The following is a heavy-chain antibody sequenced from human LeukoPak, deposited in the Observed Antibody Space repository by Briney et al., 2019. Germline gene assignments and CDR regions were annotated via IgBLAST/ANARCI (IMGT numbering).Heavy chain of an antibody. CDR3: ARDAGTGYFDY. CDR1: GFTFSNYA. J-gene: IGHJ4*02. D-gene: IGHD1-1*01. V-gene: IGHV3-23*01. Sequence: GGSLRLSCAASGFTFSNYAMNWVRQAPGKGLEWVSGISGSGDSTYYADSVKGRLTVSRDKSNNTLYLQMNSLRAEDTAVYYCARDAGTGYFDYWGQGTLVTVSS. CDR2: ISGSGDST.